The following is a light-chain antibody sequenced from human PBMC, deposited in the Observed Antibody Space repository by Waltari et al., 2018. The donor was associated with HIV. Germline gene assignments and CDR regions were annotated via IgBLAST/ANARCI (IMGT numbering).Light chain of an antibody. CDR2: KDS. V-gene: IGLV3-25*03. CDR1: ALPKQY. Sequence: SYELTQPPSVSVSPGQTARITCSGDALPKQYAYWYQQKPGQAPVLVIYKDSERPSGIVGRFSGSSLGTTVTLTISGVQAEDEADYYCQSADSSGTYSVVFGGGTKLTVL. J-gene: IGLJ2*01. CDR3: QSADSSGTYSVV.